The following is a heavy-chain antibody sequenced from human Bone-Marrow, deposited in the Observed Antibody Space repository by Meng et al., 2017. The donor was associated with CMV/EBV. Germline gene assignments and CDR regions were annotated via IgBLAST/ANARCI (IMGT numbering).Heavy chain of an antibody. CDR1: YTFTSYG. CDR2: ISAYNGNT. V-gene: IGHV1-18*01. J-gene: IGHJ4*02. Sequence: YTFTSYGTSWVRQAPGQGLEWMGWISAYNGNTNYAQKLQGRVTMTTDTSTSTAYMELRSLRSDDTAVYYCARVTQVRYSSGWYYFDYWGQGTLVTVSS. D-gene: IGHD6-19*01. CDR3: ARVTQVRYSSGWYYFDY.